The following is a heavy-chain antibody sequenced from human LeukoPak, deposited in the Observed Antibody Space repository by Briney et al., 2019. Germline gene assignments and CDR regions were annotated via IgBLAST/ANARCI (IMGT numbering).Heavy chain of an antibody. V-gene: IGHV4-61*02. CDR3: AREGQQLVPPFDY. Sequence: TLSLTCTVSGSISSGSYYWSWIRQPAGKGLEWIGRIYVSGSTNCNPSLESRVTISVDTSKNQFSLQLTSLTAADTAVYYCAREGQQLVPPFDYWGQGTLVTVSS. J-gene: IGHJ4*02. CDR2: IYVSGST. D-gene: IGHD6-6*01. CDR1: GSISSGSYY.